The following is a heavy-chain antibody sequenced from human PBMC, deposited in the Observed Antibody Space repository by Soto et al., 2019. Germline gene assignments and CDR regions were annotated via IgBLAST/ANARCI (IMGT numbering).Heavy chain of an antibody. V-gene: IGHV3-66*01. CDR3: ARAIVTPGTYYIDV. Sequence: EVRLVESGGGLVQPGESLRLSCEASGFTVGTNYISWVRQSPGKGLEWVSVIYAAGHTYYPDSVKGRFNISRDKSLNTVSLQMSSLRVDDTAVSYCARAIVTPGTYYIDVWGKGTTVTVSS. CDR2: IYAAGHT. J-gene: IGHJ6*03. D-gene: IGHD4-4*01. CDR1: GFTVGTNY.